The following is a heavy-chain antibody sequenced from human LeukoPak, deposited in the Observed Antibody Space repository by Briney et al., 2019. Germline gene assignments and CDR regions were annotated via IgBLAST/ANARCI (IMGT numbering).Heavy chain of an antibody. Sequence: GGSLRLSCAASGFTFSSYSMNWVRQAPGKGLEWVSSISSSSSYIYYADSVKGRFTISRDNSKNTLYLQMNSLRAEDTAVYYCARAEGSGWYYFDYWGQGTLVTVSS. V-gene: IGHV3-21*01. D-gene: IGHD6-19*01. CDR1: GFTFSSYS. J-gene: IGHJ4*02. CDR2: ISSSSSYI. CDR3: ARAEGSGWYYFDY.